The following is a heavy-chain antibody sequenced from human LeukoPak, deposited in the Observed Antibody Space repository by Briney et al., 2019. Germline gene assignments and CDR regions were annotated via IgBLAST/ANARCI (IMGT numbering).Heavy chain of an antibody. CDR2: IYTSGST. Sequence: SETLSLTCTVSGGSISSGSYYWSWIRQPAGKGLEWIGRIYTSGSTNYNPSLESRVTISVDTSKNQFSLKLSSVTAADTAVYYCASERITIFGVVIPWAFDIWGQGTMVTVSS. CDR1: GGSISSGSYY. D-gene: IGHD3-3*01. J-gene: IGHJ3*02. V-gene: IGHV4-61*02. CDR3: ASERITIFGVVIPWAFDI.